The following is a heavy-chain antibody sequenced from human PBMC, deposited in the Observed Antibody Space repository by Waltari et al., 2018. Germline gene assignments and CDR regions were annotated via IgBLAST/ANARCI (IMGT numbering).Heavy chain of an antibody. CDR1: GFTFSNFA. J-gene: IGHJ4*02. V-gene: IGHV3-23*01. D-gene: IGHD3-10*01. CDR2: ISDSGSDT. CDR3: AKDSPFGDD. Sequence: EVQLLDSGGGLVQPGGSLRLSCAASGFTFSNFAMTWVRQAPGKGLEWVSVISDSGSDTYYAESVKGRFTVSRDNSKNTLYLQMNSPRAEDTAVYQCAKDSPFGDDWGQGTLVTVSS.